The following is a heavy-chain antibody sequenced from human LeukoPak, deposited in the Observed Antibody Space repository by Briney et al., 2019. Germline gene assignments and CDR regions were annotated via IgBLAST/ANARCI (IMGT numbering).Heavy chain of an antibody. D-gene: IGHD3-10*02. CDR1: GGSFSGYY. Sequence: SETLSLTCAVYGGSFSGYYWSWIRQPPGKGLEWIGEINHSGSTNYNPSLKSRVTISVDTSKNQFSLKLSSVTAADTAVYYCAGDLSGGSTDPWGQGTLVTVSS. J-gene: IGHJ5*02. CDR3: AGDLSGGSTDP. V-gene: IGHV4-34*01. CDR2: INHSGST.